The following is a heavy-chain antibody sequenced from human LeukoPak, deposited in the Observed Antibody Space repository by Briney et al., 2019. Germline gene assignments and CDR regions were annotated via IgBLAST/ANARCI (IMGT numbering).Heavy chain of an antibody. CDR2: ITSYGSTI. CDR1: GFTFSDYN. Sequence: GGSLRLSCAASGFTFSDYNMNWIRQAPGKGLEWVSLITSYGSTIYYAHSVKGRFTISRDNAKNSLYLQMNSLRAEDTAMYYCARAAFGELLNPGFDFWGQGTLVTVSS. J-gene: IGHJ4*02. V-gene: IGHV3-11*01. CDR3: ARAAFGELLNPGFDF. D-gene: IGHD3-10*01.